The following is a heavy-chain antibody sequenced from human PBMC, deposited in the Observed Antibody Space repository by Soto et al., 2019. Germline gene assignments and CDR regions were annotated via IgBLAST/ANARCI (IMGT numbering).Heavy chain of an antibody. CDR3: ARGRRGYSGYVGYYYYYMDV. Sequence: QVPLVQSGAEVKKPGASVKVSCKASGYTFTSYDINWVRQATGQGLEWMGWMNPNSGNTGYAQKFQGRVTMTRNTSISTAYMELSSLRSEDTAVYYCARGRRGYSGYVGYYYYYMDVWGKGTTVTVSS. J-gene: IGHJ6*03. CDR2: MNPNSGNT. D-gene: IGHD5-12*01. V-gene: IGHV1-8*01. CDR1: GYTFTSYD.